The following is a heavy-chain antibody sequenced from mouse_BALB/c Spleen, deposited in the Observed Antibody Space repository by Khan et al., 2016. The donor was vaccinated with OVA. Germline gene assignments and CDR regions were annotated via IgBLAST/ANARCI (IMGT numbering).Heavy chain of an antibody. CDR2: IYPGTGST. CDR1: GYIFTSYW. Sequence: QVQLKQSGAELVRPGASVKLSCKTSGYIFTSYWIHWVKQRSGQGLEWIARIYPGTGSTYSNEKFQGKTTLTADKYSSTAYLQLSSLNSEASAVYFDARGAITSHAMNTWDQGTSVTVSS. CDR3: ARGAITSHAMNT. J-gene: IGHJ4*01. V-gene: IGHV1-76*01. D-gene: IGHD1-1*01.